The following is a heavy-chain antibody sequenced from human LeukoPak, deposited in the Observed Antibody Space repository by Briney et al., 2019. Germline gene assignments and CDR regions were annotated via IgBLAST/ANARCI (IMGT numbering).Heavy chain of an antibody. CDR3: AVWLEGVCY. V-gene: IGHV3-72*01. Sequence: GGSLRLSCAASGFTFSSYAMSWVRQAPGKGLGWVGRSKNKNNKAKSYTTEYAASVQGRFSISRDDSQNSLNLQMNSLKTEDTAVYYCAVWLEGVCYWGQGTLLSVSS. CDR2: SKNKNNKAKSYTT. CDR1: GFTFSSYA. J-gene: IGHJ4*02. D-gene: IGHD3-3*01.